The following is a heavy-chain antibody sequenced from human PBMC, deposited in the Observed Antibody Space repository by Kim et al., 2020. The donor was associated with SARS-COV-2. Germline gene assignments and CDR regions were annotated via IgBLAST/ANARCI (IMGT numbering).Heavy chain of an antibody. J-gene: IGHJ5*02. Sequence: ASVKVSCKASGYTFTSYYMHWVRQAPGQGLEWMGIINPSGGSTSYAQKFQGRVTMTRDTSTSTVYMELSSLRSEDTAVYYCAREAYDILTGYPNVGWFDPWGQGTLVTVSS. CDR2: INPSGGST. V-gene: IGHV1-46*01. D-gene: IGHD3-9*01. CDR1: GYTFTSYY. CDR3: AREAYDILTGYPNVGWFDP.